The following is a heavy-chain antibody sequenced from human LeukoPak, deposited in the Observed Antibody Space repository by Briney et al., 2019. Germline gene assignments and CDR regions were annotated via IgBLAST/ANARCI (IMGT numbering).Heavy chain of an antibody. CDR1: GYTFNNYG. CDR2: ISTYNGNT. V-gene: IGHV1-18*01. J-gene: IGHJ3*02. D-gene: IGHD3-10*01. Sequence: ASVKVSCKASGYTFNNYGISWVRQAPGQGLEWMGWISTYNGNTYHAQKLLGRVTMTTDTSTTTAYMELRSLRSDDTAVYYCARGPFGTDAFDIWGQGTMVTVSS. CDR3: ARGPFGTDAFDI.